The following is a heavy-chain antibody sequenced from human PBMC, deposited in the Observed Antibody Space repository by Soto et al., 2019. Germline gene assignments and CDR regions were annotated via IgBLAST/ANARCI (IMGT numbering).Heavy chain of an antibody. J-gene: IGHJ5*02. CDR2: INSDASHT. CDR1: GFTFSTYW. V-gene: IGHV3-74*01. Sequence: GGSLRLSCAASGFTFSTYWAHWIRQVPGKGLEWVSRINSDASHTYYADSVKGRFTISRDNAKNTLHLEMNSLRAEDTAVYYCVRDGQCITSSRCGNWFDPWGQGTLVTVSS. D-gene: IGHD6-13*01. CDR3: VRDGQCITSSRCGNWFDP.